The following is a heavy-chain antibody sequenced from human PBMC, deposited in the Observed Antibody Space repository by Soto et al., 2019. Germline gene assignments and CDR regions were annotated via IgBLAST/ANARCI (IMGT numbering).Heavy chain of an antibody. Sequence: SETLSLTCTVSGGSISSSSYYWGWIRQPPGKGLEWIGSIYYSGSTYYNPSLKSRVTISADTSKNQFSLKLSSVTAADTAVYYCARLLARRAYYFDYWGQGTLVTVSS. V-gene: IGHV4-39*01. CDR1: GGSISSSSYY. J-gene: IGHJ4*02. D-gene: IGHD2-15*01. CDR3: ARLLARRAYYFDY. CDR2: IYYSGST.